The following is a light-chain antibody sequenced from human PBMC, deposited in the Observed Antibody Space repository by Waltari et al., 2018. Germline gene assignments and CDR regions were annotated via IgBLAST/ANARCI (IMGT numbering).Light chain of an antibody. CDR1: QSVRNN. CDR3: QQYNNWPMYT. V-gene: IGKV3-15*01. Sequence: DIALTQSPLSLSASPAERATPSCRASQSVRNNLAWYQQRPGQVARLLIYYASTRAPGIPARFSGSGSGAEFTLTISSMQSEDFAVYYCQQYNNWPMYTFGQGTKLEIK. CDR2: YAS. J-gene: IGKJ2*01.